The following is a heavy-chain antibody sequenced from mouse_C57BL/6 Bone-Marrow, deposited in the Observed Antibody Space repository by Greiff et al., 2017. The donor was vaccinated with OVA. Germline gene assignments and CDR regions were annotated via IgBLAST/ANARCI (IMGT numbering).Heavy chain of an antibody. CDR3: ARVHYYGSSYGWYFDV. V-gene: IGHV7-1*01. D-gene: IGHD1-1*01. Sequence: EVQRVESGGGLVQSGRSLRLSCATSGFTFSDFYMEWVRQAPGKGLEWIAASRNKANDYTTEYSASVKGRFIVSRDTSQSILYLQMNALRAEDTAIYYCARVHYYGSSYGWYFDVWGTGTTVTVSS. J-gene: IGHJ1*03. CDR1: GFTFSDFY. CDR2: SRNKANDYTT.